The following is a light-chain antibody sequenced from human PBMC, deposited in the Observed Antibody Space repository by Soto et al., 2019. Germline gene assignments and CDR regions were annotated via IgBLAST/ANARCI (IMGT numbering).Light chain of an antibody. CDR3: MQSTQLPPT. V-gene: IGKV2D-29*02. J-gene: IGKJ5*01. CDR1: QSLLHITGETF. CDR2: EVS. Sequence: DVVMTQTPLSLSVAPGQPASISCESSQSLLHITGETFLFWYLQKPGQSPRXXXYEVSTRVSGVPDRFSGSGSGTDFTLEISRVQTDEVGIYDCMQSTQLPPTFGQGTRLEIK.